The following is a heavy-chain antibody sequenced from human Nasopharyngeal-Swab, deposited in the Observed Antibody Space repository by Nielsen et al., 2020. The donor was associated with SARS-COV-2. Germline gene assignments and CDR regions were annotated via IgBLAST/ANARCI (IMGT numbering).Heavy chain of an antibody. J-gene: IGHJ5*02. V-gene: IGHV5-51*01. CDR2: IYPGNSDT. CDR3: ARRAARDGYNYEVDP. D-gene: IGHD5-24*01. CDR1: GYSFANYW. Sequence: GESLKISCTGLGYSFANYWIGWVRQMPGKGLEWMGSIYPGNSDTRYSPTFHGRVTLSADKSINTAYLQWTSLRASDTAVYYCARRAARDGYNYEVDPWGQGTLVTVSS.